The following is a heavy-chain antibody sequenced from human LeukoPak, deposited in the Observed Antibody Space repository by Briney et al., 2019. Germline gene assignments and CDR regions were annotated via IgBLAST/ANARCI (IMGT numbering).Heavy chain of an antibody. V-gene: IGHV3-11*04. J-gene: IGHJ6*03. CDR2: ISSSGSTI. CDR3: ARDRLLGAVVASYYMDV. D-gene: IGHD1-26*01. Sequence: GGSLRLSCAASGFTFSDYYMSWLRQAPGKGLDWVSYISSSGSTIYYADSVKGRFTISRDNAKNSLYLQMNSLRAEDTAVYYCARDRLLGAVVASYYMDVWGKGTTVTVSS. CDR1: GFTFSDYY.